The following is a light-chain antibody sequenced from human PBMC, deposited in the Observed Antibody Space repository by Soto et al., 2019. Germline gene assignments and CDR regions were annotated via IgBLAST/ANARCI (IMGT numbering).Light chain of an antibody. CDR3: VSYIESTVTHWV. Sequence: QSVLTQPASVSGSPGQSITISCTGTYSDVGGYNRVSWCQHHPGKAPKMLIFEVSTRPSGISDRFSGSKSGDTASLTISGLQAEDEADYYCVSYIESTVTHWVFGGGTQLTVL. V-gene: IGLV2-14*01. J-gene: IGLJ3*02. CDR2: EVS. CDR1: YSDVGGYNR.